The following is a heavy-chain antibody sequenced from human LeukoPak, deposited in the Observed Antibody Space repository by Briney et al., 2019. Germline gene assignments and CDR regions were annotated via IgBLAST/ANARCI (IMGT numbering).Heavy chain of an antibody. D-gene: IGHD4-17*01. V-gene: IGHV3-23*01. CDR3: AKHHSGLRYDY. J-gene: IGHJ4*02. CDR1: GFTFSNYA. CDR2: ISGGGAST. Sequence: GGALRISCAASGFTFSNYAMSWVRQAPGKGLAWVSTISGGGASTYYADSVKGRFTISRDTSMNTLYLQMNSLRAEDTAIYYCAKHHSGLRYDYWGQGTLVTVSS.